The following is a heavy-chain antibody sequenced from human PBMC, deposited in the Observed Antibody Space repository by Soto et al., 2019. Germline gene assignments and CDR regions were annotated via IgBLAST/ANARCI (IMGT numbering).Heavy chain of an antibody. CDR3: TRVGLTNDFWSGYRIQGYGMDV. J-gene: IGHJ6*02. CDR1: GFTFGDYA. D-gene: IGHD3-3*01. CDR2: IRSKAYGGTT. V-gene: IGHV3-49*04. Sequence: PGGSLRLSCTASGFTFGDYAMSWVRQAPGKGLEWVGFIRSKAYGGTTEYAASVKGRFTISRDDSKSIAYLQMNSLKTEDTAVYYCTRVGLTNDFWSGYRIQGYGMDVWGQGTTVTVSS.